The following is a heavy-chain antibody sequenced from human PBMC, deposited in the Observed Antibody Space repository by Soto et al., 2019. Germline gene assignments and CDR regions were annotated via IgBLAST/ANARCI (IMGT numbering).Heavy chain of an antibody. CDR3: ASWGFGELLSMYYYGMDV. D-gene: IGHD3-10*01. J-gene: IGHJ6*02. Sequence: SETLSLTCAVYGGSFSGYYWSWIRQPPGKGLEWIGEINHSGSTNYNPSLKSRVTISVDTSKNQFSPKLSSVTAADTAVYYCASWGFGELLSMYYYGMDVWGQGTTVTVSS. CDR2: INHSGST. CDR1: GGSFSGYY. V-gene: IGHV4-34*01.